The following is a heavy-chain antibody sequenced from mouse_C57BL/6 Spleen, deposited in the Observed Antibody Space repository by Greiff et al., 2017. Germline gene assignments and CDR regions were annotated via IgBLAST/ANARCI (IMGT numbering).Heavy chain of an antibody. D-gene: IGHD1-1*01. V-gene: IGHV1-52*01. CDR2: IDPSDSET. Sequence: QVQLQQPGAELVRPGSSVKLSCKASGYTFTSYWMHGVKQRPIQGLEWIGNIDPSDSETHYNQKFKDKATLTVYKSSSTAYMQLSSLTADYSAVYYGARLYTPAMDYWGQGTSVTVSS. J-gene: IGHJ4*01. CDR3: ARLYTPAMDY. CDR1: GYTFTSYW.